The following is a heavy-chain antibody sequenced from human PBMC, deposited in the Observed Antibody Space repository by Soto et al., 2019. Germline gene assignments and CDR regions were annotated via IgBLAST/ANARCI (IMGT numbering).Heavy chain of an antibody. D-gene: IGHD3-10*01. Sequence: GGSLRLSCAASGYSFSSNWMSWVRQAPGKGLEWVASIKQDGSEKYHVDSVKGRFTISRDNAKNSLYLQMNSLRAEDTAVYYCARDSPYGSGSYRYFELWGRGTLVTVSS. CDR1: GYSFSSNW. CDR2: IKQDGSEK. CDR3: ARDSPYGSGSYRYFEL. J-gene: IGHJ2*01. V-gene: IGHV3-7*01.